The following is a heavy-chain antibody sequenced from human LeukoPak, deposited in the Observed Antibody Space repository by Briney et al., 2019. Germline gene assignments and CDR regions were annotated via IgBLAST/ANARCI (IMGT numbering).Heavy chain of an antibody. Sequence: PGGSLRLSCAASGFTFSSYEMNWVRQAPGKGLEWVSYISSSGSTIYYADSVKGRLTISRDNAKNSLYLQMNSLRAEDTAVYYCARDRIVVPAVPFDYWGQGTLVTVSS. CDR3: ARDRIVVPAVPFDY. V-gene: IGHV3-48*03. CDR1: GFTFSSYE. CDR2: ISSSGSTI. J-gene: IGHJ4*02. D-gene: IGHD2-2*01.